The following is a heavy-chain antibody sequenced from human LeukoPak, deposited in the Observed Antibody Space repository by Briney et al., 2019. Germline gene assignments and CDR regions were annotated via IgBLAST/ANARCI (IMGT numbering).Heavy chain of an antibody. Sequence: PSETLSLTCTVSGYSISSGYYWGWIRPPPGKGLEWIGSIYYSGSTYYNPSLKSRVTISVDTSKNQFSLKLRSVTAADTAVYYCARGRSLSSSRPTHYYYYYMDVWGKGTTVTVSS. CDR2: IYYSGST. V-gene: IGHV4-38-2*02. D-gene: IGHD6-6*01. CDR1: GYSISSGYY. J-gene: IGHJ6*03. CDR3: ARGRSLSSSRPTHYYYYYMDV.